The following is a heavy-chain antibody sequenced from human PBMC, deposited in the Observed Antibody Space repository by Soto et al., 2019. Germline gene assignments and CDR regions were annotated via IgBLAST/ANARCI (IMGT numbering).Heavy chain of an antibody. CDR1: GGSISSSSYY. V-gene: IGHV4-39*01. D-gene: IGHD3-3*01. Sequence: SETLSLTCTVSGGSISSSSYYWGWIRQPPGKGLEWIGSIYYSGSTYYNPSLKSRVTISVDTSENQFSLKLSSVTAADTAVYYCARHPKITIFGVVMDYGMDVWGQGTTVTVSS. CDR2: IYYSGST. CDR3: ARHPKITIFGVVMDYGMDV. J-gene: IGHJ6*02.